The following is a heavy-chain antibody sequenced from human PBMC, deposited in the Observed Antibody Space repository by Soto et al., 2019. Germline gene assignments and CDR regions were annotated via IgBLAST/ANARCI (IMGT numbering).Heavy chain of an antibody. D-gene: IGHD6-13*01. V-gene: IGHV3-23*01. Sequence: EVQLLESGGGLVQPGGSLRLSCAASGFTFSNYAMTWVRQAPGKGLEWVSVITGSGGGTYFVESVKGRFTISRDNSKNTVYPQMNSLRAEDTAVYYCAKRPLTAAGFDYWGQGTLVTVSS. J-gene: IGHJ4*02. CDR2: ITGSGGGT. CDR3: AKRPLTAAGFDY. CDR1: GFTFSNYA.